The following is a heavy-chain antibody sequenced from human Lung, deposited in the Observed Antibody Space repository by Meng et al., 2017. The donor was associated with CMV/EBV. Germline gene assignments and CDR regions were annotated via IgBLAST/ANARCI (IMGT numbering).Heavy chain of an antibody. J-gene: IGHJ6*02. Sequence: SXTLSLXCTVSGGSVSNDRYFWGWIRQTPGKRLEWLGYIYYSGSTYYNPALKSRVTISVDTSKNQFSLRLSSVTVADTAIFYCVRDEIVGATTRGIDVWGRXTTVTVS. CDR1: GGSVSNDRYF. CDR2: IYYSGST. D-gene: IGHD1-26*01. V-gene: IGHV4-61*01. CDR3: VRDEIVGATTRGIDV.